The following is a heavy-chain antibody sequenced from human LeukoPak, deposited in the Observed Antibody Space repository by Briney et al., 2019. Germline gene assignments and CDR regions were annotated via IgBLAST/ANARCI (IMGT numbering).Heavy chain of an antibody. V-gene: IGHV1-69*05. J-gene: IGHJ4*02. CDR2: IIPIFGTA. D-gene: IGHD3-22*01. CDR3: AMTGYYYDSSGQGYFDY. Sequence: SVKVSCKASGGTFSSYAISWARQAPGQGLEWMGRIIPIFGTANYAQKFQGRVTITTDESTSTAYMELSSLRSEDTAVYYCAMTGYYYDSSGQGYFDYWGQGTLVTVSS. CDR1: GGTFSSYA.